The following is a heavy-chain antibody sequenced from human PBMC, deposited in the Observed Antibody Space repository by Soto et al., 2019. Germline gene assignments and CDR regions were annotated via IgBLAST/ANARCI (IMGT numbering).Heavy chain of an antibody. CDR3: ARDCSGGSCYRHDAFDI. V-gene: IGHV4-31*03. Sequence: SETLSLTCTVSGGSISSGGYYWSWIRQHPGKGLEWIGYIYYSGSTYYNPSLKSRVTISVDTSKNQFSLKLSSVTAADTAVYYCARDCSGGSCYRHDAFDIWGQGTMVTVSS. J-gene: IGHJ3*02. CDR1: GGSISSGGYY. D-gene: IGHD2-15*01. CDR2: IYYSGST.